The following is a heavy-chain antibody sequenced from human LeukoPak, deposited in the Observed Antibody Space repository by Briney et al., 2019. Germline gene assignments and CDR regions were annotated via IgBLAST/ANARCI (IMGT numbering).Heavy chain of an antibody. D-gene: IGHD2-21*01. Sequence: SETLSLTCTVSGYSISTGYYWGWIRQPPGKGLEWIGSIYHSGSTYSNPSLKSRVTIDTSKNQFSLNLCSVTAADTAVYYCARVDWLANYYYYMDVWGKGTTVTVSS. CDR2: IYHSGST. V-gene: IGHV4-38-2*02. CDR1: GYSISTGYY. CDR3: ARVDWLANYYYYMDV. J-gene: IGHJ6*03.